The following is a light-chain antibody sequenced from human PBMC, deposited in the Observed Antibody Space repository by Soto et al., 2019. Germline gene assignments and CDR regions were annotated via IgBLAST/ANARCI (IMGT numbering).Light chain of an antibody. J-gene: IGKJ5*01. V-gene: IGKV3-15*01. CDR3: QQYNDWFSIT. Sequence: EIVMTQSPATLSVSPGERAALSCRASQSVSSKLAWYRQRPCQAPSLVIYDTSTRATGVPARFSGSGSGTEFTLTISSLQSEDFGVYYCQQYNDWFSITFGQGTRLEIK. CDR1: QSVSSK. CDR2: DTS.